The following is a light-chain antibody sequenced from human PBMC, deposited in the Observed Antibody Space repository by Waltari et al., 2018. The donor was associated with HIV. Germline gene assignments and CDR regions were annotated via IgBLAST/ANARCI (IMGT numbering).Light chain of an antibody. J-gene: IGLJ2*01. CDR3: SSYAGSNNLV. Sequence: QSALTQPPSASGSPGQSVTISCTGTSSDVDGYNYVSWYQQYSGKAPKLIIYEVSRRPSGVPDRFSGSKSGNTASLTVSGLQAEDEAEYYCSSYAGSNNLVFAGGTKLTVL. CDR2: EVS. CDR1: SSDVDGYNY. V-gene: IGLV2-8*01.